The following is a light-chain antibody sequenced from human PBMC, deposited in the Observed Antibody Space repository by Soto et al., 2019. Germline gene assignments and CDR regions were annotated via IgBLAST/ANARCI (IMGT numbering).Light chain of an antibody. J-gene: IGLJ2*01. CDR3: GAWDGSLSVVL. Sequence: QSVLTQPPSVSAAPGQKVTISCSGSSANIGGNYVSWYQHIPGTAPKLVIYDSDKRPSEIPDRFSGSKSGTSATLDITGLQTGDEADYYCGAWDGSLSVVLFGGGTKLTGL. V-gene: IGLV1-51*01. CDR1: SANIGGNY. CDR2: DSD.